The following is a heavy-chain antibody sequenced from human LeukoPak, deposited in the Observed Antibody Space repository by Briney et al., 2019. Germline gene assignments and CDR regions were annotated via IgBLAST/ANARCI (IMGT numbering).Heavy chain of an antibody. Sequence: PGGSLRLSCAASGFTFSSYDMHWVRQTTGKGLEWVSSIGIAGDTYYPGSVKGRFTISRENAKNSLYLQMNSLRAGDTAVYYCARAPPHSRASWGYYGMDVWGQGTTVTVSS. CDR3: ARAPPHSRASWGYYGMDV. D-gene: IGHD6-6*01. J-gene: IGHJ6*02. CDR1: GFTFSSYD. CDR2: IGIAGDT. V-gene: IGHV3-13*01.